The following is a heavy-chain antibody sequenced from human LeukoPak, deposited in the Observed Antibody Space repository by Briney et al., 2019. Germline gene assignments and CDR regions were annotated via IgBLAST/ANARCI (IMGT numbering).Heavy chain of an antibody. V-gene: IGHV1-18*01. D-gene: IGHD6-13*01. Sequence: GSVRVSCMASGYTFTSYGISWVRQAPGQGLEWMGWICASNGKTDYARTLQGRVTITTDTSTTTAYMELRSLRSDDAPVYYCATATSYSWYDTFGEYWGQGTLVTVSS. CDR1: GYTFTSYG. CDR2: ICASNGKT. J-gene: IGHJ4*02. CDR3: ATATSYSWYDTFGEY.